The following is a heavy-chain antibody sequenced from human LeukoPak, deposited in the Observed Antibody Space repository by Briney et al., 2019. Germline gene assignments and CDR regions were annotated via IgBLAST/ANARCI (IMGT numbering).Heavy chain of an antibody. CDR1: GFIFSSYW. Sequence: PGGSPGLSFAASGFIFSSYWMYWVRQVPGKGLEGVSSISSSSSYIYYADSVKGRFTISRDNAKNSLYLQMNSLTAEDTCVYYCARDRFRSTGSLAFGGYWGQGTLVTVSS. J-gene: IGHJ4*02. V-gene: IGHV3-21*01. CDR3: ARDRFRSTGSLAFGGY. D-gene: IGHD3-9*01. CDR2: ISSSSSYI.